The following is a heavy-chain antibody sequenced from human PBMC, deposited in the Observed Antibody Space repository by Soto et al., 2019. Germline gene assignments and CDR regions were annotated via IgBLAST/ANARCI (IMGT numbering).Heavy chain of an antibody. CDR1: ADTFTGYT. D-gene: IGHD3-10*01. V-gene: IGHV1-69*08. Sequence: QVQLVQSGAEVTKPGSSVKVSCKASADTFTGYTVTWVRQAPGQGLVWVGRVIPILGASNFAQKFQGRVTISADNSTDTAYMVLTGLTSEDTAVYYCARSRGSYYSNFDSWGQGTLVTVSS. J-gene: IGHJ4*02. CDR2: VIPILGAS. CDR3: ARSRGSYYSNFDS.